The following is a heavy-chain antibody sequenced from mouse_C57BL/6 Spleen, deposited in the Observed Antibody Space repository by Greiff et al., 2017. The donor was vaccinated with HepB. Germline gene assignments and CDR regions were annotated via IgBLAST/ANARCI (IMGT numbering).Heavy chain of an antibody. V-gene: IGHV1-69*01. CDR2: IDPSDSYT. Sequence: QVQLQQPGAELVMPGASVKLSCKASGYTFTSYWMHWVKQRPGQGLEWIGEIDPSDSYTNYNQKFKGKSTLTVDKSSSTAYMQLSSLTSEDSAVYYCARGGSYGSLGYFDVWGTGTTVTVSS. D-gene: IGHD1-1*01. J-gene: IGHJ1*03. CDR1: GYTFTSYW. CDR3: ARGGSYGSLGYFDV.